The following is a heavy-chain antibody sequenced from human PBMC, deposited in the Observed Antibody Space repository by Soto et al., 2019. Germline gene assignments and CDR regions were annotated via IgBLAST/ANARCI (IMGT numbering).Heavy chain of an antibody. CDR2: ISYDGSNK. CDR1: GFTFSSYG. Sequence: GGSLRLSCAASGFTFSSYGMHWVRQAPGKGLEWVAVISYDGSNKYYADSVKGRITISRDNSKNTLYLQMNSLRAEDTAVYYCAKVPYYYDSSGSPFDYWGQGTLVTVSS. V-gene: IGHV3-30*18. D-gene: IGHD3-22*01. J-gene: IGHJ4*02. CDR3: AKVPYYYDSSGSPFDY.